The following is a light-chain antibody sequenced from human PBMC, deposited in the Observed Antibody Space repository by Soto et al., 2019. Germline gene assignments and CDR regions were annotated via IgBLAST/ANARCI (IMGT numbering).Light chain of an antibody. Sequence: DIQMTQSPSSLSASVGDRVTITCQASQDISNYLNWYQQKPGKAPKLLIYDASNLETGVPSRFSRSGSWTDFTTTIISMQPQDIATYYCQQNDNLPLHFGGGTKVEIK. V-gene: IGKV1-33*01. CDR3: QQNDNLPLH. CDR2: DAS. CDR1: QDISNY. J-gene: IGKJ4*01.